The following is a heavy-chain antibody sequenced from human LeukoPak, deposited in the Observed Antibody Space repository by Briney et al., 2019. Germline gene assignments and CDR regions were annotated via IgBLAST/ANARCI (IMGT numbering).Heavy chain of an antibody. V-gene: IGHV3-30*02. J-gene: IGHJ4*02. Sequence: GGSLRLSCAASGFTFSSFGMHWVRQAPGKGLEWLAFINYDGTSKYYVDSVRGRFTISRDNYDNTMYLQMRSLRIDDTAVYYCAKRGVWDCDSSSCSAMPLDSWDQGSLVTVSS. D-gene: IGHD2-2*01. CDR1: GFTFSSFG. CDR3: AKRGVWDCDSSSCSAMPLDS. CDR2: INYDGTSK.